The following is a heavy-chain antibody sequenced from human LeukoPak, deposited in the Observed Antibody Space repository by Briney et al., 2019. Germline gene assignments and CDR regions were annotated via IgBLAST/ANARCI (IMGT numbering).Heavy chain of an antibody. Sequence: ASVKVSCKASGYTFTSYYMHWVRQAPGQGLEWMGIINPSGGSTSYAQKFQGRVTMTRDTSTSTVYMELSSLRSEDTAVYYCARDGYYDSSGYPALDYYYGMDVWGQGTTVTVSS. CDR3: ARDGYYDSSGYPALDYYYGMDV. D-gene: IGHD3-22*01. V-gene: IGHV1-46*01. CDR1: GYTFTSYY. J-gene: IGHJ6*02. CDR2: INPSGGST.